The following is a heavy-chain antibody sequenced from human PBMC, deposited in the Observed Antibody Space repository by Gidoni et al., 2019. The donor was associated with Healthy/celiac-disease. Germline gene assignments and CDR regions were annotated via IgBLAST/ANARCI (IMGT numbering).Heavy chain of an antibody. V-gene: IGHV3-21*01. CDR3: AREVIAAAGNWFDP. D-gene: IGHD6-13*01. CDR2: ISSSSSSL. CDR1: GCTFSSYS. J-gene: IGHJ5*02. Sequence: EVQLVESGGGLVKPGGSLRLSCAASGCTFSSYSMNWVRQAPGQGLEWVSSISSSSSSLYYADSVKGRFTISRDNAKNSLYLQMNSLRAEDTAVYYCAREVIAAAGNWFDPWGQGTLVTVSS.